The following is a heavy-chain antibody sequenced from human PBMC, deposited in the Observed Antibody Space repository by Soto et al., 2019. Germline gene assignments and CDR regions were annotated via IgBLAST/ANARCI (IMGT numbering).Heavy chain of an antibody. V-gene: IGHV1-69*01. CDR1: GGTFSSYA. CDR2: IIPIFGTA. Sequence: QVQLVQSGAEVKKPGSSVKVSCKASGGTFSSYAISWVRQAPGQGLEWMGGIIPIFGTANYAQKFQGRVTNTADESTSTAYMELSSLRSGDTAVYYCARDRNYYDSSGYYSMDYWGQGTLVTVSS. D-gene: IGHD3-22*01. CDR3: ARDRNYYDSSGYYSMDY. J-gene: IGHJ4*02.